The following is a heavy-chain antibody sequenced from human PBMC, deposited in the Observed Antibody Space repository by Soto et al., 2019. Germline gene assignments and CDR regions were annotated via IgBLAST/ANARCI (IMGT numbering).Heavy chain of an antibody. CDR2: ITNSAYT. V-gene: IGHV3-21*01. D-gene: IGHD2-8*01. Sequence: GGSLRLSCAASGFTFSTFNMNWVRQAPGKGPEWVSSITNSAYTSYADSVKGRFTISRDNAKNSLYLQMNSLRAEDTAVYYCGLYDALFFDFWGQGALVTVSS. CDR1: GFTFSTFN. CDR3: GLYDALFFDF. J-gene: IGHJ4*02.